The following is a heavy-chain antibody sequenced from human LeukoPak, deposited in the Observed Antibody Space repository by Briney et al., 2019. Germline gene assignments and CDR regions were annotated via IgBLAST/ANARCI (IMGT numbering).Heavy chain of an antibody. CDR3: AKRGAEVGATVAPGDY. Sequence: PGGSLRLSCAASGFTFSSYAMSWVRQAPGEGLEWVSAFSGSGGSTYYADSVKGRFTISRDNSKNTLYLQMNSLRAEDTAVYYCAKRGAEVGATVAPGDYWGQGTLVTVSS. CDR2: FSGSGGST. CDR1: GFTFSSYA. V-gene: IGHV3-23*01. J-gene: IGHJ4*02. D-gene: IGHD1-26*01.